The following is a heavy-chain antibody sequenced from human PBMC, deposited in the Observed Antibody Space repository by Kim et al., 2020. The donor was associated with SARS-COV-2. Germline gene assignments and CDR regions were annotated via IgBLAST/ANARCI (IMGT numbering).Heavy chain of an antibody. CDR3: ARAGIMITVGGVIARYFDL. J-gene: IGHJ2*01. V-gene: IGHV4-39*01. CDR1: GGSISSSSYY. CDR2: IYYSGST. D-gene: IGHD3-16*02. Sequence: SETLSLTCTVSGGSISSSSYYWGWIRQPPGKGLEWIGSIYYSGSTYYNPSLKSRVTISVDTSKNQFSLKLSSVTAADTAVFYCARAGIMITVGGVIARYFDLWGRGTLVTVSS.